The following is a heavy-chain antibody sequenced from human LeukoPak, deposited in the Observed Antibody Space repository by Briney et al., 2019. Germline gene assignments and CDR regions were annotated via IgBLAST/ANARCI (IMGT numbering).Heavy chain of an antibody. CDR2: IYYSGST. V-gene: IGHV4-59*01. D-gene: IGHD3-22*01. J-gene: IGHJ6*02. CDR3: ASRRYYYDSSPRGKYGMDV. Sequence: SETLSLTCTVSGGSISSYYWSWIRQPPGKGLEWIGYIYYSGSTNYNPSLKSRVTISVDTSKNQFSLKLSSVTAADTAVYYCASRRYYYDSSPRGKYGMDVWGQGTTVTVSS. CDR1: GGSISSYY.